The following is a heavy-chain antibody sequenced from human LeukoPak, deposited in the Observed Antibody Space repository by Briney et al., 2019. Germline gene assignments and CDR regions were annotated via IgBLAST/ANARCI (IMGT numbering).Heavy chain of an antibody. CDR1: GFXFINYY. CDR2: VNLSGGST. D-gene: IGHD4/OR15-4a*01. J-gene: IGHJ4*02. CDR3: ARDLDYGEKSEDY. V-gene: IGHV1-46*01. Sequence: AASVKVSCKASGFXFINYYMHWVRQAPGQGLEWLGIVNLSGGSTHYPQKFQDRVTMTRDTSTSTVYMELSSLRSEDTAVYYCARDLDYGEKSEDYWGQGTLVTVSS.